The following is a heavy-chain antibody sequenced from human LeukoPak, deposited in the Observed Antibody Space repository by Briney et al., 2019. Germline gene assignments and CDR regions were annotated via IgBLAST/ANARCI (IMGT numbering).Heavy chain of an antibody. J-gene: IGHJ4*02. CDR3: ARDGTTMVRSFDY. V-gene: IGHV1-18*04. D-gene: IGHD3-10*01. CDR2: ISAYNGNT. Sequence: ASVKVSCKASGYTFTGYYMHWVRQAPGQGLEWMGWISAYNGNTNYAQKLQGRVTMTTDTSTSTAYMELRSLRSDDTAVYYCARDGTTMVRSFDYWGQGTLVTVSS. CDR1: GYTFTGYY.